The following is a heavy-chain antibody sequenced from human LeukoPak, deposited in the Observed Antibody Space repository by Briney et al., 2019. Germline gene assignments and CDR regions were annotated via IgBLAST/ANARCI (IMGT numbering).Heavy chain of an antibody. J-gene: IGHJ5*02. CDR3: ARASDPWLQLT. V-gene: IGHV3-7*05. CDR1: GFTFSNYW. Sequence: GGSLRLSCAASGFTFSNYWMIWVRQAPGKGLEWVGNVKQDGSEKRYADSVRGRFSISRDNAQTSLYLQMNSLRAEDTAVYYCARASDPWLQLTWGQGTLVTVSS. CDR2: VKQDGSEK. D-gene: IGHD5-24*01.